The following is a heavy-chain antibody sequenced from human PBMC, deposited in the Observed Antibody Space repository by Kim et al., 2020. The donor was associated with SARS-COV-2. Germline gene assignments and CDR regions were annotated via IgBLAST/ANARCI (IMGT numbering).Heavy chain of an antibody. CDR3: SRVPQWLVRGWFDP. CDR2: INHSGST. V-gene: IGHV4-34*01. Sequence: SETLSLTCAVYGGSFSGYYWSWIRQPPGKGLEWIGEINHSGSTNYNPSLKSRVTISVDTSKNQFSLKLSSVTAADTAVYYCSRVPQWLVRGWFDPWGQGT. D-gene: IGHD6-19*01. CDR1: GGSFSGYY. J-gene: IGHJ5*02.